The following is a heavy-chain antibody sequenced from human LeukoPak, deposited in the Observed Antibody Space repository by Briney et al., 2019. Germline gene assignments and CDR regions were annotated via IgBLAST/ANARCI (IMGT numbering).Heavy chain of an antibody. CDR1: GGSVSGGSISSYY. CDR2: IAYTGST. Sequence: SETLSLTCTVSGGSVSGGSISSYYWSWIRQPPGKGLEWIGFIAYTGSTNYNPSLKSRVTISVDTSKNQFSLKLSSVTAADTAVYYCASERVSWGSGDNWFDPWGQGTLVTVSS. CDR3: ASERVSWGSGDNWFDP. D-gene: IGHD1-1*01. V-gene: IGHV4-59*08. J-gene: IGHJ5*02.